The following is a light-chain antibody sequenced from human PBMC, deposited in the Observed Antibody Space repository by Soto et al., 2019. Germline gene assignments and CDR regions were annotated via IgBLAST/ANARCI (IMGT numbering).Light chain of an antibody. Sequence: QSVLTQPPSVSGAPGQRVTISCTGSSSNIGAGYDVHWYQQLPGTAPKVLIYGNSNRPSGVPDRFSGSKSGTSASLAITGLQAEDEADYYCQSYDSSSSRVFGGRTKLTVL. CDR2: GNS. J-gene: IGLJ3*02. CDR1: SSNIGAGYD. CDR3: QSYDSSSSRV. V-gene: IGLV1-40*01.